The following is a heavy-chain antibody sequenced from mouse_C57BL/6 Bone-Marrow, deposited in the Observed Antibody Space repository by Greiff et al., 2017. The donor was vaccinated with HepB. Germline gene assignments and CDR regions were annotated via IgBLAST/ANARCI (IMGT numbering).Heavy chain of an antibody. V-gene: IGHV6-3*01. CDR3: TGRTVVDY. CDR1: GFTFSNYW. CDR2: IRLKSDNYAT. Sequence: EVKLVESGGGLVQPGGSMKLSCVASGFTFSNYWMNWVRQSPEKGLEWVAQIRLKSDNYATHYAESVKGRFTISRDDSKSSVYLQMNNLRAEDTGIYYCTGRTVVDYWGQGTTLTVSS. D-gene: IGHD1-1*01. J-gene: IGHJ2*01.